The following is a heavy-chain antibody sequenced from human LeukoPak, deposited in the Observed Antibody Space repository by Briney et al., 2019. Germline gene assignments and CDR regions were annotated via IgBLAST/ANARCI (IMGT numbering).Heavy chain of an antibody. CDR2: INPSGGST. CDR1: GYTFTSYY. CDR3: ARVVPSPH. J-gene: IGHJ4*02. V-gene: IGHV1-46*01. Sequence: ASVKVSCKASGYTFTSYYMHWVRQAPGQGLEWMGIINPSGGSTSYAQKFQDRVTLTRDTSISTAYMELSSLRSDDAAVYYCARVVPSPHWGQGTLVTVSA. D-gene: IGHD1-26*01.